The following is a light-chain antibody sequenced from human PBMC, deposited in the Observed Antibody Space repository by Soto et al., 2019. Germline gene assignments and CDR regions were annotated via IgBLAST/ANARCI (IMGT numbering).Light chain of an antibody. J-gene: IGKJ3*01. CDR2: AAS. V-gene: IGKV3-20*01. CDR3: QQYGGSPFT. CDR1: QSVSVNS. Sequence: EIVLTQSPGTLSLSPGERATLSCRASQSVSVNSLAWYQQKGGQAPRLLIYAASTRATGVPDRFSGTGFGTDFALTNSRLETDDSAVYYCQQYGGSPFTFGPGTKVDIK.